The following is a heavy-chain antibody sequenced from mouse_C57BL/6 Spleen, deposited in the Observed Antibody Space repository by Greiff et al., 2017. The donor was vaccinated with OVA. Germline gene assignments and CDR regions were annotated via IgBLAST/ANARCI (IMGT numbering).Heavy chain of an antibody. D-gene: IGHD1-1*01. CDR3: TRGAYGSSPWYFDY. V-gene: IGHV1-15*01. Sequence: VQLQQSGAELVRPGASVTLSCKASGYTFTDYEMHWVKQTPVHGLEWIGAIDPETGGTAYNQKFKGKAILTADKSSSTAYMELRSLTSEDSAVYYCTRGAYGSSPWYFDYWGQGTTLTVSS. J-gene: IGHJ2*01. CDR1: GYTFTDYE. CDR2: IDPETGGT.